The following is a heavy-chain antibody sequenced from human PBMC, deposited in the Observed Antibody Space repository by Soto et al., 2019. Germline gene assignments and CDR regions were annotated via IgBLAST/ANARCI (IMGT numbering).Heavy chain of an antibody. CDR2: IYYSGST. Sequence: QVQLQESGPGLVKPSQTLSLTCTVSGGSISSGGYYWSWIRQHPGKGLEWIGYIYYSGSTYYNPSLKSRVTISVDTYKNQFALKLSSVTAADTAVYYCARGRKLLGGYGDYFDYWGQGTLVTVSS. J-gene: IGHJ4*02. V-gene: IGHV4-31*03. D-gene: IGHD5-18*01. CDR1: GGSISSGGYY. CDR3: ARGRKLLGGYGDYFDY.